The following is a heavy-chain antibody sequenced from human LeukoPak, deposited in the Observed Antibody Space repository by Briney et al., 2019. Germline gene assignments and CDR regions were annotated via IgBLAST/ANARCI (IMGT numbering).Heavy chain of an antibody. J-gene: IGHJ3*02. V-gene: IGHV2-5*02. CDR2: MYWDDDK. D-gene: IGHD2-2*01. CDR1: GFSLSTSGVG. Sequence: SGPTLVNPTQPLTLTCTFSGFSLSTSGVGVGWIRQPPGKALEWLALMYWDDDKRYSPSLKSRLTITKDTSKNQVVLTMTNMDPVDTATYYCAHSERDIVVVPAAIDFAFDIWGQGTMVTVSS. CDR3: AHSERDIVVVPAAIDFAFDI.